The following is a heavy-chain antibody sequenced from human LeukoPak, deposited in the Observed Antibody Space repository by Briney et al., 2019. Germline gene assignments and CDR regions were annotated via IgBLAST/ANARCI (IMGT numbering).Heavy chain of an antibody. CDR3: TKRLSLRFDAFDI. Sequence: GGSLRVSCAASGFTLSNFAMTWVRQAPGKGLEWVSSISDIGPNTYYAASVKGRFTISRDTSKNTLYLQMNSLRAEDTAVYYCTKRLSLRFDAFDIWGPGTMITVSS. CDR2: ISDIGPNT. D-gene: IGHD2-8*01. CDR1: GFTLSNFA. J-gene: IGHJ3*02. V-gene: IGHV3-23*01.